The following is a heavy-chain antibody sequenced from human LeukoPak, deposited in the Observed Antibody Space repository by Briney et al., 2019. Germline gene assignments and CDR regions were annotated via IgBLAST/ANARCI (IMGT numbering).Heavy chain of an antibody. CDR3: ARGFRRYYYDSSGYPTGGLNWDYYYGMDV. D-gene: IGHD3-22*01. V-gene: IGHV4-34*01. CDR2: INHSGST. J-gene: IGHJ6*02. Sequence: PSETLSLTCAGYGGSFSSYYWSWIRQPPGKGLEWIGEINHSGSTNYNPFLKRRVTISLDTSTNQFSLKLSSVTAADTAVYYCARGFRRYYYDSSGYPTGGLNWDYYYGMDVWGQGTTVTVSS. CDR1: GGSFSSYY.